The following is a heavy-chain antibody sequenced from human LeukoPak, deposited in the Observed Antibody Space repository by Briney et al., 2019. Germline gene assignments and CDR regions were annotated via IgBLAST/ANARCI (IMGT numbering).Heavy chain of an antibody. D-gene: IGHD6-19*01. CDR1: GXTVSSNY. Sequence: PGGSLRLSCAASGXTVSSNYMTWVRQAPGKGPEWVSVIYSGGSTDYADSVKGRFTISRDNSKNTLYLQMNSLRAEDTAVYYCASSGHSSGWYVLDYWGQGTLVTVSS. CDR3: ASSGHSSGWYVLDY. V-gene: IGHV3-66*01. J-gene: IGHJ4*02. CDR2: IYSGGST.